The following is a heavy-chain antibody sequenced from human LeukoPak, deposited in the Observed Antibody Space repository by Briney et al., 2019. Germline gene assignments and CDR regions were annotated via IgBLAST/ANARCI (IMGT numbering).Heavy chain of an antibody. Sequence: ASVKVSCKASGYTFTSYYMHWVRQAPGQGLEWMGIINPSGGSTSYAQKFQGRVTMTRDTSTSTVYMELSSLRSEDTAVYYCASGVYGSGSYSWFDPWGQGTLVTVSS. D-gene: IGHD3-10*01. CDR2: INPSGGST. CDR1: GYTFTSYY. CDR3: ASGVYGSGSYSWFDP. V-gene: IGHV1-46*01. J-gene: IGHJ5*02.